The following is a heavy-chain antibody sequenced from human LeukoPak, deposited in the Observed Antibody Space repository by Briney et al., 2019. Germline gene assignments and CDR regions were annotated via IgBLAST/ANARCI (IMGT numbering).Heavy chain of an antibody. CDR2: ISPNSGGT. CDR1: GYTFTGYY. V-gene: IGHV1-2*02. CDR3: ARDSGIVLTTYGVGSLYMDV. J-gene: IGHJ6*03. Sequence: ASVKVSCKASGYTFTGYYMHWVRQAPGQGLEWMGWISPNSGGTNYAQKFQGRVTMTRDTSISIAYMELSRLRSYDTAVYYCARDSGIVLTTYGVGSLYMDVWGKGTTVTVSS. D-gene: IGHD2-8*01.